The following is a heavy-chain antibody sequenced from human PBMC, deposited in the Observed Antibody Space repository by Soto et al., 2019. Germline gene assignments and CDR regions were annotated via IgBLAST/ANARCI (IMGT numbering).Heavy chain of an antibody. CDR3: TRHPTYYYDSRGYYGL. CDR1: VFTFSGSA. J-gene: IGHJ4*02. Sequence: PGGALRLNCVASVFTFSGSAMHWVRQASGKGLDWVGRIRSKANSYATAYAASVKGRFTISRDDSKNTAYLQMNSLKTEDTAVYYCTRHPTYYYDSRGYYGLWGQGTMVTVSS. CDR2: IRSKANSYAT. D-gene: IGHD3-22*01. V-gene: IGHV3-73*01.